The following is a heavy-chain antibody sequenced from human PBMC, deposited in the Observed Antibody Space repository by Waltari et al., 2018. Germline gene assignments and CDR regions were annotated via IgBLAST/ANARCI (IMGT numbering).Heavy chain of an antibody. Sequence: EVQLVESGGGLVQPGGSLRLSCSVSGFTFSHYWMNWVRQAPGKGLEWVAHITADSSSKNYADSMTGRFTISRDNTKDTLYLEMNSLTAEDTAVYYCTRDAVGHMDVWGKGTTVTVS. V-gene: IGHV3-74*01. CDR2: ITADSSSK. CDR3: TRDAVGHMDV. D-gene: IGHD2-15*01. CDR1: GFTFSHYW. J-gene: IGHJ6*03.